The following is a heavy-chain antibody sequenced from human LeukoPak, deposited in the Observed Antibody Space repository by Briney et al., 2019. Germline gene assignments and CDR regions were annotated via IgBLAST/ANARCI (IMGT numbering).Heavy chain of an antibody. J-gene: IGHJ6*02. CDR3: ARSRNQNSIAARRGYGMDV. Sequence: NPSETLSLTCAVYGGSFSGYYWSWIRQPPGKGLEWIGEINHSGSTNYNPSLKSRVTISVDTSKNQFSLKLSSVTAADTAVYYCARSRNQNSIAARRGYGMDVWGQGTTVTVSS. V-gene: IGHV4-34*01. CDR1: GGSFSGYY. CDR2: INHSGST. D-gene: IGHD6-6*01.